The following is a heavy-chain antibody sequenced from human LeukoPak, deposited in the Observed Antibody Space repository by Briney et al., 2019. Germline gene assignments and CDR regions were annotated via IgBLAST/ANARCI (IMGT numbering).Heavy chain of an antibody. Sequence: SETLSLTCTVSGGSIGSSSYYWGWIRQPPGKGLDWIGSIYYSGSPYYNPSLKSRVTISVDTSKNQFSLKLSSAPAPDTAVYYCATQGNYFHYWGQGTLVTVSS. V-gene: IGHV4-39*01. CDR1: GGSIGSSSYY. D-gene: IGHD3-10*01. CDR2: IYYSGSP. J-gene: IGHJ4*02. CDR3: ATQGNYFHY.